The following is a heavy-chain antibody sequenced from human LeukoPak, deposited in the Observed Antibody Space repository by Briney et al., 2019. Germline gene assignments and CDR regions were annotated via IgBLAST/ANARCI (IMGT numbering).Heavy chain of an antibody. D-gene: IGHD1-1*01. CDR3: AKPVPNWNDEATFDY. CDR2: IRYDGSNK. V-gene: IGHV3-30*02. Sequence: GGSLRLSCAASGFTFSSYGMHWVRQAPGKGLEWVAFIRYDGSNKYYADSVKGRFTISRDNSKNTLYLQMNSLRAEDTAVYYCAKPVPNWNDEATFDYWGQRTLVTVSS. CDR1: GFTFSSYG. J-gene: IGHJ4*02.